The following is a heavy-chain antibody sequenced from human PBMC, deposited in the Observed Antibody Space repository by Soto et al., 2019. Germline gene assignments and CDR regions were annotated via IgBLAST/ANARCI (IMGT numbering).Heavy chain of an antibody. CDR2: MNPNSGNT. J-gene: IGHJ6*03. CDR3: ARVPTGGAPYYYYYYRAV. V-gene: IGHV1-8*01. Sequence: GASVKVSCKASGYTFTSYDINWVRQATGQGLEWMGWMNPNSGNTGYAQKFQGRGTMTRNTSISTAYMELSSLRSEDTAVYYCARVPTGGAPYYYYYYRAVGGKGTTVTVSS. CDR1: GYTFTSYD. D-gene: IGHD3-16*01.